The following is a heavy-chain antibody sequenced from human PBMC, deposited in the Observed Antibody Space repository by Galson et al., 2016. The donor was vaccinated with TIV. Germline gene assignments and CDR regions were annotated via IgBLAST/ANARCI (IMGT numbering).Heavy chain of an antibody. D-gene: IGHD3-9*01. CDR2: INPGGTT. J-gene: IGHJ6*02. CDR3: ARQYYGVLTGPIPYDYGMDL. CDR1: GGSFSNYY. Sequence: SETLSLTCAVYGGSFSNYYWNWIRQPPGKGLEWIGEINPGGTTTYNPSLKNRVTISLDTSKTQVSLNLRSVPAADTAVYYCARQYYGVLTGPIPYDYGMDLWGRGTSVIVSS. V-gene: IGHV4-34*01.